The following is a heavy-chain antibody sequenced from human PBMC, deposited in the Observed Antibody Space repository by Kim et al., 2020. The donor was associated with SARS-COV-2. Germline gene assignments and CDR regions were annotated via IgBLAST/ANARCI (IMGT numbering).Heavy chain of an antibody. V-gene: IGHV3-30-3*01. CDR1: GFTFSSYA. CDR2: ISYDGSNK. CDR3: ARDRLAETPLHYDSSGPRFSVQPYYYYYGMDV. Sequence: GGSLRLSCAASGFTFSSYAMHWVRQAPGKGLEWVAVISYDGSNKYYADSVKGRFTISRDNSKNTLYLQMNSLRAEDTAVYYCARDRLAETPLHYDSSGPRFSVQPYYYYYGMDVWGQGTTVTVSS. D-gene: IGHD3-22*01. J-gene: IGHJ6*02.